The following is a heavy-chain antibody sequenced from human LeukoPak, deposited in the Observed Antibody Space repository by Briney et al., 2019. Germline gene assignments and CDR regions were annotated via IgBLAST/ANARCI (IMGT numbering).Heavy chain of an antibody. CDR3: ARLRVAGKEVNLDY. CDR2: IYYSGST. D-gene: IGHD6-19*01. V-gene: IGHV4-59*08. CDR1: GGSIISYY. J-gene: IGHJ4*02. Sequence: SETLSLTCTVSGGSIISYYWSWIRQPPGKGLEWIGYIYYSGSTNYTPSLKSRVTISVDTSKNQFSLKLSSLTAADTAVYYCARLRVAGKEVNLDYWGQGTLVTVSS.